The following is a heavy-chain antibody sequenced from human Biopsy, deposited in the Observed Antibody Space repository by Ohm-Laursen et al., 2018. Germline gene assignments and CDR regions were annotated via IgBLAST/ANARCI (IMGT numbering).Heavy chain of an antibody. D-gene: IGHD6-19*01. J-gene: IGHJ4*02. CDR1: GYSISSDYR. V-gene: IGHV4-38-2*02. CDR3: ARVGSGWAPFDK. Sequence: TLSLTCPVSGYSISSDYRWGWIRQAPGKTLEWLGNIFKDGNTNYNPSLRSRLIISIDTSKNQFSLMMTSVSGADTAVYFCARVGSGWAPFDKWGPGTLVTVSS. CDR2: IFKDGNT.